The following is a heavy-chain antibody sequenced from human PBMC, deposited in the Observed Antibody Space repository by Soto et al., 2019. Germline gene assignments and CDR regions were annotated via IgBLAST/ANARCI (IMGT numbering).Heavy chain of an antibody. CDR2: INHSGST. D-gene: IGHD3-22*01. CDR3: ARGSGDSSGYYRYDY. CDR1: GGSFSGYY. J-gene: IGHJ4*02. Sequence: QVQLQQWGAGLLKPSETLSLTCAVYGGSFSGYYWSWIRQPPGKGLEWIGEINHSGSTNYNPSLKSRVTISVDTSKNQFSLKLSSVTAADTAVYYCARGSGDSSGYYRYDYWGQGTLVTVSS. V-gene: IGHV4-34*01.